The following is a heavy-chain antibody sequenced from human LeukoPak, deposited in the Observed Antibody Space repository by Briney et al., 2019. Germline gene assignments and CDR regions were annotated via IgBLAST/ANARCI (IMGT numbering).Heavy chain of an antibody. Sequence: GGSLRLSCAASGFTFISYSMNWVRQAPGKGLEWVSSISSSSSYIYYADSMKGRFTISRDNAKNSLYLQMNSLRAEDTAVYYCARGTLSRYDYWGQGTPVTVSS. CDR3: ARGTLSRYDY. J-gene: IGHJ4*02. CDR1: GFTFISYS. CDR2: ISSSSSYI. V-gene: IGHV3-21*01.